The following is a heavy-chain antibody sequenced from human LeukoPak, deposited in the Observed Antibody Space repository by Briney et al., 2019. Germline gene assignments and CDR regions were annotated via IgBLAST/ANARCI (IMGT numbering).Heavy chain of an antibody. Sequence: GGSLRLSCAASGFTFSSYEMNWVRQAPGKGLEWVSYISSSGSTIYYADSVKGRFTISRDNAKNSLYLQMNSLRAEDTAVYYCARDRTISVGFDPWGQGTLVTVS. J-gene: IGHJ5*02. CDR3: ARDRTISVGFDP. V-gene: IGHV3-48*03. CDR2: ISSSGSTI. CDR1: GFTFSSYE. D-gene: IGHD5-12*01.